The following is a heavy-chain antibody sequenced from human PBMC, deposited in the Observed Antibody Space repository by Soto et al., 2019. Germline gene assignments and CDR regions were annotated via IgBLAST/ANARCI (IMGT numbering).Heavy chain of an antibody. CDR2: IYYSGST. J-gene: IGHJ4*02. V-gene: IGHV4-39*01. D-gene: IGHD3-22*01. CDR3: ARHVPYYYDSSGFDY. Sequence: SETLSLTCTVSGGSISSSSYYWGWIRQPPGKGLEWIGSIYYSGSTYYNPSLKSRVTISVDTSKNQFSLKLSSVTAADTAVYYCARHVPYYYDSSGFDYWGQETLVTVSS. CDR1: GGSISSSSYY.